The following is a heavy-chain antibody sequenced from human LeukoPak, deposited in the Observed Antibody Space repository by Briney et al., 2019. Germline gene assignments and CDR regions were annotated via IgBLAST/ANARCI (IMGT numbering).Heavy chain of an antibody. J-gene: IGHJ3*02. V-gene: IGHV4-59*08. Sequence: SETLSLTCTVSGGSISTYYWSWIRQPPGKGLEWIGSMYYSGSTNYKPSLKSRVTISVDTSKNQFSLKLSSVTAADSAVYYCARHAYYYDRSGSYEAFDIWGQGTMVTVSS. CDR1: GGSISTYY. CDR2: MYYSGST. D-gene: IGHD3-22*01. CDR3: ARHAYYYDRSGSYEAFDI.